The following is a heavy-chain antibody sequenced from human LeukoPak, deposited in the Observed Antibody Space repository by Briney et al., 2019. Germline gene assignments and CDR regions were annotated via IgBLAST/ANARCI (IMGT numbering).Heavy chain of an antibody. Sequence: GGSLRLSCAASGFTFSSYEMNWVRQAPGKGLEWVSYISSSGSTIYYADSVKCRFTISRDNAKNSLYLQMNSLRAEDTAVYYCARDKPALQYYYGSGSYYKFDYWGQGTLVTVSS. CDR2: ISSSGSTI. J-gene: IGHJ4*02. D-gene: IGHD3-10*01. V-gene: IGHV3-48*03. CDR3: ARDKPALQYYYGSGSYYKFDY. CDR1: GFTFSSYE.